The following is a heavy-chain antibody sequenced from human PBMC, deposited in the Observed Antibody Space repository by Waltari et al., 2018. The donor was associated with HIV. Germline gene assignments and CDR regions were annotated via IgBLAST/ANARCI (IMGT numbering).Heavy chain of an antibody. CDR1: GFTFGNFA. CDR3: ARGYSSSRWIPLYH. Sequence: QVQLVESGGGVVQPGTSLTLSCAVSGFTFGNFAIPWVRQSPGKRLEWLAVFWSDGAEISYADSVKGRFTISKDSSQKTLYLHLTSLRAEDTALYYCARGYSSSRWIPLYHWGRGTLVTVSS. CDR2: FWSDGAEI. D-gene: IGHD6-6*01. V-gene: IGHV3-33*01. J-gene: IGHJ4*02.